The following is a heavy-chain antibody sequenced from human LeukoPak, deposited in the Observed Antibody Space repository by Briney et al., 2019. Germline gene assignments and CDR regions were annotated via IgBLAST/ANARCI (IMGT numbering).Heavy chain of an antibody. CDR3: ASGVGPFVY. V-gene: IGHV3-66*02. D-gene: IGHD3/OR15-3a*01. CDR1: GFTVSSNY. J-gene: IGHJ4*02. Sequence: GGSLRLSCAASGFTVSSNYMSWVRQAPGKGLEWVSFIYSGGRTNYADSLKGGFTISRNHSTNKPYFHMNSLNAEDRTVYYCASGVGPFVYWGQGTLVTVS. CDR2: IYSGGRT.